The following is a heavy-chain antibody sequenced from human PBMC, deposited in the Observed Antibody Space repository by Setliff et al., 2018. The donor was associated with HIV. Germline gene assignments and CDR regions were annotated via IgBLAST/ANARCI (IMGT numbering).Heavy chain of an antibody. D-gene: IGHD2-21*02. V-gene: IGHV4-39*07. CDR3: ATLDHSGGNFLAY. Sequence: PSETLSLTCSVSGGSISSSSYYWGWIRQPPGRGLEWIGNIYYSGSTIYNPSLKSRITISLDTSKEQFSLELSSATAADTAVYYCATLDHSGGNFLAYWGQGSLVTVSS. CDR1: GGSISSSSYY. CDR2: IYYSGST. J-gene: IGHJ4*02.